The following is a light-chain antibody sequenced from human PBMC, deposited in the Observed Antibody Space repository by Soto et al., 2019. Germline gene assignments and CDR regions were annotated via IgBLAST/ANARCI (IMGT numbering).Light chain of an antibody. Sequence: QSALTQPASVSGSPGQSIAISCTGSSSDVGIYNYVSWYQQHPGKVPKLIIYEVTNRPSGVSNRFSGSKSGNTASLTISGLQAEDEADYYCSSSTSTTTLLFGGGTKLTVL. CDR3: SSSTSTTTLL. J-gene: IGLJ2*01. CDR1: SSDVGIYNY. V-gene: IGLV2-14*01. CDR2: EVT.